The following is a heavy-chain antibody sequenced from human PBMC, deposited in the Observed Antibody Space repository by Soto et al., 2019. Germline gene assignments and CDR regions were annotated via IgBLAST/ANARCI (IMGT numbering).Heavy chain of an antibody. CDR1: GFTFSSYA. D-gene: IGHD3-3*01. J-gene: IGHJ5*02. Sequence: GGSLRLSCTASGFTFSSYAMTWVRQAPGKGLEWVSSISGSGGATCYADSVKGRFTISRDDSKNTLFLQMDSLRAEDTALYYCAKAGRPFYDLWSENRFDPWGQGTLVTVSS. CDR3: AKAGRPFYDLWSENRFDP. V-gene: IGHV3-23*01. CDR2: ISGSGGAT.